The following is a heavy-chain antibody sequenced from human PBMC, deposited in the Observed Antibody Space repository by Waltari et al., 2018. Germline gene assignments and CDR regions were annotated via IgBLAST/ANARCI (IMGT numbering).Heavy chain of an antibody. CDR1: GGIFSSYA. D-gene: IGHD1-26*01. CDR3: ARVRRSGSYSSYFFDY. J-gene: IGHJ4*01. CDR2: SIPIFGTA. Sequence: QVQLVQSGAEVKKPGSSVKVSCKASGGIFSSYAINWVRQAPGQGLEWMGGSIPIFGTANYAQKFQGRVTIIADKSTSTAYMELSSLRSEDTAVYYCARVRRSGSYSSYFFDYWGHGTQVTVSS. V-gene: IGHV1-69*14.